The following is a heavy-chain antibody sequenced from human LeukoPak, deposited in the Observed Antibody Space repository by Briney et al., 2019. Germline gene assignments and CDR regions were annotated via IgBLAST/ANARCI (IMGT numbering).Heavy chain of an antibody. J-gene: IGHJ6*03. CDR1: GYTFTGYY. CDR3: ARGVWYSSSWYNYYYYYMDV. CDR2: INPNSGGT. V-gene: IGHV1-2*02. Sequence: ASVKVSCKASGYTFTGYYMHWVRQAPGQGLEGMGWINPNSGGTNYAQKFQGRVTMTRDTSISTAYMELSRLRSDDTAVYYCARGVWYSSSWYNYYYYYMDVWGKGTTVTVSS. D-gene: IGHD6-13*01.